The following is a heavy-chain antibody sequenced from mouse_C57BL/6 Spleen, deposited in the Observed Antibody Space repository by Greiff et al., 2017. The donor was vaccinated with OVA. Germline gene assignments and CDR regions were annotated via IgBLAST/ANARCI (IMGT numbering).Heavy chain of an antibody. J-gene: IGHJ2*01. CDR2: IDPSDSYT. CDR3: ARGGYLDY. Sequence: VQLVESGAELVMPGASVKLSCKASGYTFTSYWMHWVKQRPGQGLEWIGEIDPSDSYTNYNQKFKGKSTLTVDKSSSTAYMQLSSLTSEDSAVYYCARGGYLDYWGQGTTLTVSS. CDR1: GYTFTSYW. V-gene: IGHV1-69*01.